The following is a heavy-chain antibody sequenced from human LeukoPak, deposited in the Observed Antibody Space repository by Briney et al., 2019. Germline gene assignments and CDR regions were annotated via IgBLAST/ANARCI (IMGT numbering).Heavy chain of an antibody. V-gene: IGHV1-3*01. D-gene: IGHD3-22*01. J-gene: IGHJ4*02. CDR3: ARDLTHRRNYDSSGYQIVPAF. Sequence: ASVRVSCKASGYTFTSYAMHWVRQAPGQRLEWMGRINAGNGNTKYSQEFQGRVTITRDTSASTAYMELSSLRSDDTAVYYCARDLTHRRNYDSSGYQIVPAFWGQGTLVTVSS. CDR2: INAGNGNT. CDR1: GYTFTSYA.